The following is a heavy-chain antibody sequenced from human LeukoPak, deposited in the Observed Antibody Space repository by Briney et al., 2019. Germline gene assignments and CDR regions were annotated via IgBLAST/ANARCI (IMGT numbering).Heavy chain of an antibody. CDR2: INTGGYT. J-gene: IGHJ4*02. V-gene: IGHV3-53*01. CDR3: ARESGCYLQ. CDR1: GFTVSTNY. D-gene: IGHD1-26*01. Sequence: GGSLRLSCAASGFTVSTNYMTWVRQAPGKGLDWVSIINTGGYTYYIDSVKGRFTISRDKSKNTLYLQMTFLNVEDTAVYCCARESGCYLQWGQGTLVTVSS.